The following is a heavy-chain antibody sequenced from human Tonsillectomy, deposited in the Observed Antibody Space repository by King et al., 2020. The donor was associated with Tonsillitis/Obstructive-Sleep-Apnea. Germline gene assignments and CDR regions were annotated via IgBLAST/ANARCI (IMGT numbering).Heavy chain of an antibody. J-gene: IGHJ4*02. Sequence: VQLVESGGGLVKPGGSLRLSCAASGFTFSDYSMSWIRQAPGKGLEWVSYITISSTYTNYADSVKGRFTISRDNGKNSLYLQMNSLRAEDTAVYYCVREGIAVLKPFDYWGQGTLVTVSS. D-gene: IGHD6-19*01. CDR1: GFTFSDYS. V-gene: IGHV3-11*06. CDR2: ITISSTYT. CDR3: VREGIAVLKPFDY.